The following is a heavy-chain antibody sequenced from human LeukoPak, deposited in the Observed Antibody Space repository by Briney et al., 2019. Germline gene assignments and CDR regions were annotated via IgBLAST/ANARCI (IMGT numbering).Heavy chain of an antibody. V-gene: IGHV3-7*01. CDR1: GFTFSSYW. CDR3: ARESGLTMFRGTFDY. Sequence: GGSLRLSCAASGFTFSSYWMSWVRQAPGKGLEWVANIKQDGSEKYYVDSVKGRFTFSRDNAKNSLYLQMNSLRAEDTAVYYCARESGLTMFRGTFDYWGQGTLVTVSS. D-gene: IGHD3-10*01. J-gene: IGHJ4*02. CDR2: IKQDGSEK.